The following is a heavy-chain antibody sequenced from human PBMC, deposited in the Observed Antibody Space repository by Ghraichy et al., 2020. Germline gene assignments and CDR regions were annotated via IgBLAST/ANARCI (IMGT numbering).Heavy chain of an antibody. CDR2: IYTSGTT. J-gene: IGHJ5*02. Sequence: SETLSLTCTVSGGSISDCYWSWIRQPPGKGLEWIGHIYTSGTTKYNPSLTSRVTISVDTSKNQFSLELNSVTAADTAVYFCARLSYGSGSYFFEPWGQGTLVTVSS. V-gene: IGHV4-4*09. CDR1: GGSISDCY. CDR3: ARLSYGSGSYFFEP. D-gene: IGHD3-10*01.